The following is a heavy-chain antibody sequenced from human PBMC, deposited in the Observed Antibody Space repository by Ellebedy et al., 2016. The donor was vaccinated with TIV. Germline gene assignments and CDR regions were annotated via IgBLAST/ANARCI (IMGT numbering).Heavy chain of an antibody. V-gene: IGHV3-23*01. CDR1: GFTFSTHA. J-gene: IGHJ4*02. CDR2: ISGSGGST. CDR3: AKWENRWNVLPYFDY. Sequence: GGSLRLSXAASGFTFSTHAMSWVRQAPGKGLEWVSAISGSGGSTYYADSVKGRFTISRDNSKNTLYLQMNSLRAEDTAVYYCAKWENRWNVLPYFDYWGQGTLVTVSS. D-gene: IGHD1-1*01.